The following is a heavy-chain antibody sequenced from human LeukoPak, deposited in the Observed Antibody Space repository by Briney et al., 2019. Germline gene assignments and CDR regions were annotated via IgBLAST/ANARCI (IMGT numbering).Heavy chain of an antibody. CDR3: ASYSGYDSVLDY. D-gene: IGHD5-12*01. V-gene: IGHV3-30*04. CDR2: ISYDGSNK. J-gene: IGHJ4*02. Sequence: GGSLRLSCAASGFTFSSYAMHWVRQAPGKGLEWVAVISYDGSNKYYADSVKGRFTISRDNSKNTLYLQMNSLRAEDTAVYYCASYSGYDSVLDYWGQGTLVTVSS. CDR1: GFTFSSYA.